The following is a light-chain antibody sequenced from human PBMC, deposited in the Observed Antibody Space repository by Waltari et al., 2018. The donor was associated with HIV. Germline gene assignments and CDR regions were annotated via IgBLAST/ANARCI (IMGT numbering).Light chain of an antibody. V-gene: IGLV3-21*04. CDR2: DDS. J-gene: IGLJ2*01. CDR3: QVWDSSTNHVV. CDR1: HIV. Sequence: SSVLTQPPSVSVAPGKTASITCGGTHIVHWYQLKPGQAPVLVIYDDSDRPSGIPERFSGSNSGNTATLTISRVEAGDEADYYCQVWDSSTNHVVFGGGTKLTVL.